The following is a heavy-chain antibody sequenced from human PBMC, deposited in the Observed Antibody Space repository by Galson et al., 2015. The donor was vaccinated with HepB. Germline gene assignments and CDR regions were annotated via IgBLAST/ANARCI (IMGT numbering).Heavy chain of an antibody. CDR1: GYTFTSYA. CDR2: MDPNNGNT. CDR3: ARYSTTQYFCAMDV. J-gene: IGHJ6*02. Sequence: SVKVSCKASGYTFTSYAVNWVRQATGQGLEWMGWMDPNNGNTGSARKFQGRITMTRDTSISTAYMELGNLRSEDTAVYYCARYSTTQYFCAMDVWGQGTTVTVSS. D-gene: IGHD2/OR15-2a*01. V-gene: IGHV1-8*01.